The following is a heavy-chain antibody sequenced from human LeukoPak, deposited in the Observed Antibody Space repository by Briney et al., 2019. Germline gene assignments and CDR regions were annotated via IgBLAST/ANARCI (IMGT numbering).Heavy chain of an antibody. CDR1: GYTFTGYY. V-gene: IGHV1-2*02. CDR2: INPNSGGT. D-gene: IGHD6-6*01. Sequence: ASVKVSCKASGYTFTGYYMHWVRQAPGQGLEWMGWINPNSGGTNYAQKFQGRVTMTRDTSMSTAYMELSRLRSDDTAVYYCATLLAARPYYFDYWGQGTLVTVSS. CDR3: ATLLAARPYYFDY. J-gene: IGHJ4*02.